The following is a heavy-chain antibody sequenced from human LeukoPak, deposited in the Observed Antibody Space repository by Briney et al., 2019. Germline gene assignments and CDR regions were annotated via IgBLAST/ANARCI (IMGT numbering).Heavy chain of an antibody. CDR2: IYTGGNT. V-gene: IGHV4-61*02. CDR1: GDSISYGSYY. Sequence: SETLSLTCTVSGDSISYGSYYWSWIRQPAGKGPEWIGRIYTGGNTNYNPSLKSRVTISVDTSKNQFSLELSSVTAADTAVYYCARDVPIFGVVSYYYYMDVWGQGTTVTVS. CDR3: ARDVPIFGVVSYYYYMDV. J-gene: IGHJ6*03. D-gene: IGHD3-3*01.